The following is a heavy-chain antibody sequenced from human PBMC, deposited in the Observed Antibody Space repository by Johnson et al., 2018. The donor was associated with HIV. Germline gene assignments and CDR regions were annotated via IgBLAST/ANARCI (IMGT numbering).Heavy chain of an antibody. Sequence: VQLVESGGGLVKPGGSLRLSCAASGFTFSNAWMNWVRQAPGKGLEWIGRIKSKTDGGTTDYAAPVKGRFTISRDNSTNTLYLQMNSLRAEDTAVYYCARSGWYLSYAFDIWGQGTVVTVSS. CDR1: GFTFSNAW. J-gene: IGHJ3*02. CDR2: IKSKTDGGTT. CDR3: ARSGWYLSYAFDI. D-gene: IGHD6-19*01. V-gene: IGHV3-15*01.